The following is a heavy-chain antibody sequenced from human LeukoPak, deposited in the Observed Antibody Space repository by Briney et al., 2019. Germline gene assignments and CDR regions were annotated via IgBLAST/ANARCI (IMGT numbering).Heavy chain of an antibody. CDR2: LYYSGRT. CDR1: GASISSYY. Sequence: SETLSLTCTVSGASISSYYWSWIRQPPGKGLEWIWYLYYSGRTNYNPSLKSRVTISVDTSKNQFSLKLNSVTAADTAVYYCARAPHWDRPFDYWGQGILVTVSS. D-gene: IGHD7-27*01. V-gene: IGHV4-59*01. CDR3: ARAPHWDRPFDY. J-gene: IGHJ4*02.